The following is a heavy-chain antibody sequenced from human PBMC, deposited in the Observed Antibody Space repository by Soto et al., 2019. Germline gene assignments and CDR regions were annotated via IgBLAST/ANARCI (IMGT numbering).Heavy chain of an antibody. V-gene: IGHV4-34*01. Sequence: PSETLSLTCAVYGGSFSGYYWSWIRQPPGKGLEWIGEINHSGSTNYNPSLKSRVTISVDTSKNQFSLKLSSVTAADTAVYYCARGRVSSSPKDNWFDPWGQGTLVTVS. D-gene: IGHD6-13*01. CDR2: INHSGST. CDR1: GGSFSGYY. CDR3: ARGRVSSSPKDNWFDP. J-gene: IGHJ5*02.